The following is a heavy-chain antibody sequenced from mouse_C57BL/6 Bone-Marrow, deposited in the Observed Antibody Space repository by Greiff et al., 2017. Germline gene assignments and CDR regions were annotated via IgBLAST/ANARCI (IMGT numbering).Heavy chain of an antibody. CDR1: GFNIKDYY. J-gene: IGHJ1*03. CDR3: TTPRGITTRYFDV. V-gene: IGHV14-1*01. D-gene: IGHD1-1*01. CDR2: IDPEDGDT. Sequence: VQLKESGAELVRPGASVKLSCTASGFNIKDYYMHWVKQRPEQGLEWIGRIDPEDGDTEYAPKFQGKATMTADTSSNTAYLQLSSRTSEDTAVYYCTTPRGITTRYFDVWGTGTTVTVSS.